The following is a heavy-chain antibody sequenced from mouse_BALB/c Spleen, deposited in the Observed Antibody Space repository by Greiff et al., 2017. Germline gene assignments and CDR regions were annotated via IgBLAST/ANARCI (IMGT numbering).Heavy chain of an antibody. D-gene: IGHD2-4*01. CDR2: ISYSGST. CDR3: ATIYYDYDAFAY. V-gene: IGHV3-2*02. CDR1: GYSITSDYA. J-gene: IGHJ3*01. Sequence: EVQRVESGPGLVKPSQSLSLTCTVTGYSITSDYAWNWIRQFPGNKLEWMGYISYSGSTSYNPSLKSRISITRDTSKNQFFLQLNSVTTEDTATYYCATIYYDYDAFAYWGQGTLVTVSA.